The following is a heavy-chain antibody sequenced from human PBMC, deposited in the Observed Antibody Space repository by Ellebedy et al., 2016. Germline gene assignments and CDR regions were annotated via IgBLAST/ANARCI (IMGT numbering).Heavy chain of an antibody. Sequence: ASVKVSCKASGYTFTSYDINWVRQATGHGLEWMGWMNPNSGNTGYAQKFQGRVTMTRNTSISTAYMELSSLRSEDTAVYYCARGCEHDYGDYGRCDYWGQGTLVTVSS. V-gene: IGHV1-8*01. CDR3: ARGCEHDYGDYGRCDY. D-gene: IGHD4-17*01. CDR2: MNPNSGNT. CDR1: GYTFTSYD. J-gene: IGHJ4*02.